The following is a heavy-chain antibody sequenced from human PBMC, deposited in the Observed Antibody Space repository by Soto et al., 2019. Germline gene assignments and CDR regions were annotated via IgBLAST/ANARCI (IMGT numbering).Heavy chain of an antibody. V-gene: IGHV3-48*02. D-gene: IGHD6-19*01. CDR2: ISSGSGTT. J-gene: IGHJ4*02. CDR3: ARESVLAGVRLYYFDY. Sequence: GGSLRLSCAASGFTFSSYSMNWVRQAPGKGLEWVSYISSGSGTTYYADSVKGRFTISRDNAKNSLYLQMNSLRDEDTAVYYCARESVLAGVRLYYFDYWGQGTLVTVSS. CDR1: GFTFSSYS.